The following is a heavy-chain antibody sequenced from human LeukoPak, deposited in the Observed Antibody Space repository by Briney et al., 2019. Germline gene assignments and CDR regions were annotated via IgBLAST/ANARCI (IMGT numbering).Heavy chain of an antibody. D-gene: IGHD1-14*01. J-gene: IGHJ6*02. Sequence: SETLSLTCAVYGGSLSGYYWSWIRQPPGKGLEWIGEINHSGSTNYNPSLKSRVTISVDTSKNQFSLKLSSVTAADTAVYYCARGRIAITSYYYYGMDVWGQGTTVTVSS. CDR1: GGSLSGYY. V-gene: IGHV4-34*01. CDR3: ARGRIAITSYYYYGMDV. CDR2: INHSGST.